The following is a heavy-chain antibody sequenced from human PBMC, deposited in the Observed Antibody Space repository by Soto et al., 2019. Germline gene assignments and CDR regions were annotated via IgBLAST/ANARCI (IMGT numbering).Heavy chain of an antibody. CDR3: AKLLGRGSGSYYAAFDI. CDR2: ISGSGGST. J-gene: IGHJ3*02. V-gene: IGHV3-23*01. D-gene: IGHD1-26*01. CDR1: GFTFSSYA. Sequence: EVQLLESGGGLVQPGGSLRLSCAASGFTFSSYAMSWVRQAPGKGLEWVSAISGSGGSTYYADSVKGRFTISRDNFQNTLDLQMDSLGGEDTAGYYLAKLLGRGSGSYYAAFDIWGQGKMVTVSS.